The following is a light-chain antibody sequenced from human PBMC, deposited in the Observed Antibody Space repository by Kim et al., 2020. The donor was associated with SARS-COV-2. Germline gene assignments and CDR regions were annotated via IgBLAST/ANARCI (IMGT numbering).Light chain of an antibody. CDR2: QDT. V-gene: IGLV3-1*01. CDR1: KLGDKY. CDR3: QAWDSRTYVV. Sequence: SYELTQPPSVSVSPGQTASITCSGDKLGDKYACWYQQKPGQSPVLVIYQDTKRSSGIPERFSGSNSGNTATLTISGTQAMDEADYYCQAWDSRTYVVFGGGTQLPVL. J-gene: IGLJ2*01.